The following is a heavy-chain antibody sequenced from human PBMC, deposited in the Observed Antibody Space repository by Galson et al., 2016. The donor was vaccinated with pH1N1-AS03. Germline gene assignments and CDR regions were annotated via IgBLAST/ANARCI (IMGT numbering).Heavy chain of an antibody. D-gene: IGHD5-18*01. Sequence: TLSLTCAVYGGSISSGSFYWSWIRQPAGQGLEWIGYIYTSESTNYNPSLKSRVTISLDTSNNQFSLKLSSVTAADTAVYYCARAQYPRGHSYGRGYFDLWGRGTLVTVSS. CDR2: IYTSEST. CDR1: GGSISSGSFY. J-gene: IGHJ2*01. CDR3: ARAQYPRGHSYGRGYFDL. V-gene: IGHV4-61*09.